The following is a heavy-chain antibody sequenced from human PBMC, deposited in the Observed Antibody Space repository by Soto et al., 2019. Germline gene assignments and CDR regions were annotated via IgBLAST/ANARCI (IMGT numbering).Heavy chain of an antibody. V-gene: IGHV4-34*01. CDR2: INHSGST. Sequence: SQTLSLTCAVYGGSFSGYYWSWIRQPPGKGLEWIGEINHSGSTNYNPSLKSRVTISVDTSKNQFSLKLSSVTAADTDVYCCASRIAVAGDYWGQGTLVTVSS. CDR3: ASRIAVAGDY. CDR1: GGSFSGYY. D-gene: IGHD6-19*01. J-gene: IGHJ4*02.